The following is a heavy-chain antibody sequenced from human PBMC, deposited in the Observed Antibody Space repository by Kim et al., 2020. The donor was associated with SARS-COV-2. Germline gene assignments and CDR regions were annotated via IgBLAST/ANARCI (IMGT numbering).Heavy chain of an antibody. Sequence: DSVKGRFTISRDNAKNSLYLQMNSLRAEDTAVYYCAREGRTGYSSSWYGMDVWGQGTTVTVSS. CDR3: AREGRTGYSSSWYGMDV. J-gene: IGHJ6*02. D-gene: IGHD6-13*01. V-gene: IGHV3-11*05.